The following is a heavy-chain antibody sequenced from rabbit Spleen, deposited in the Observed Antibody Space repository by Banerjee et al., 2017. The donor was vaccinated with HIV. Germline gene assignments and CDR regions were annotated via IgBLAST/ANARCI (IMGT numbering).Heavy chain of an antibody. V-gene: IGHV1S45*01. CDR1: GFDVSSGYY. Sequence: QEQLVESGGGLVQPEGSLTLTCKASGFDVSSGYYMCWVRQAPGKGLEWIGCIYGGGGSSTAYANWAKGRFTISITSSPTVSLTMTSLTAADTATYFCARGSAAMTMVITGYYLSLWGPGTLVTVS. D-gene: IGHD2-1*01. CDR3: ARGSAAMTMVITGYYLSL. J-gene: IGHJ6*01. CDR2: IYGGGGSST.